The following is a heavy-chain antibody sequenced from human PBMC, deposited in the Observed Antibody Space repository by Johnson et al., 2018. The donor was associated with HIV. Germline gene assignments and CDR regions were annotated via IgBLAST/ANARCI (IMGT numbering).Heavy chain of an antibody. Sequence: EVQLVESGGGLVQPGGSLRLSCAASGFTFSNAWMSWVRQAPGKGLEWVGRIKSKTDGGTTDYAAPVKGRFTISRDDSKNTLYLQMNSLKTEDTAVYSCTTALGVAARRVDAFDIWGQGTMVTVSS. V-gene: IGHV3-15*01. CDR2: IKSKTDGGTT. J-gene: IGHJ3*02. D-gene: IGHD6-6*01. CDR1: GFTFSNAW. CDR3: TTALGVAARRVDAFDI.